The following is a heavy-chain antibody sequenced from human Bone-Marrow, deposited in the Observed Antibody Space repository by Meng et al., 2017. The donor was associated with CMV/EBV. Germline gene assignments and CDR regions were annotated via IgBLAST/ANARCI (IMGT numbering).Heavy chain of an antibody. V-gene: IGHV1-69*05. J-gene: IGHJ6*02. CDR1: GYSFTGYS. CDR3: ARGKSLEQLGPYYYYYGMEV. Sequence: SVKVSCKASGYSFTGYSIHWVRQAPGQGLEWMGGIIPIFGTANYAQKFQGRVTITTDESTGTAYMELSSLRSEDTAVYYCARGKSLEQLGPYYYYYGMEVWGQGTTVTVSS. CDR2: IIPIFGTA. D-gene: IGHD6-6*01.